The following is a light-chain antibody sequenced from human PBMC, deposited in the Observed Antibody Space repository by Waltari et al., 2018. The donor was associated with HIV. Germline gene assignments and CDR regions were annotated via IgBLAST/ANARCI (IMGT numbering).Light chain of an antibody. Sequence: AIRMTQSPSSFSASTGNRVTITCRASQDVSSYLAWYQQKPGKAPKLLIYGAFTLQSGVPSRFSGSGSGTDFTLTISCLQSEDFATYYCQQYYTYPWTFGQGTRVEIK. V-gene: IGKV1-8*01. CDR2: GAF. CDR3: QQYYTYPWT. J-gene: IGKJ1*01. CDR1: QDVSSY.